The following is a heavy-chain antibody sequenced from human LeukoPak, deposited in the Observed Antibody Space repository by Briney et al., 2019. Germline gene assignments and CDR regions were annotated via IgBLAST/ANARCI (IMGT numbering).Heavy chain of an antibody. V-gene: IGHV3-30*02. CDR1: GFTLSYSG. Sequence: GGSLRLSCAASGFTLSYSGMHWVRQAPGKGLEWVAFIRYDGSNKYYGDSVKGRVTISRDNSKNTLYLQMSSLRAEDTAVYYCAKDLKANYFDYWGQGTLVTASS. J-gene: IGHJ4*02. CDR2: IRYDGSNK. CDR3: AKDLKANYFDY.